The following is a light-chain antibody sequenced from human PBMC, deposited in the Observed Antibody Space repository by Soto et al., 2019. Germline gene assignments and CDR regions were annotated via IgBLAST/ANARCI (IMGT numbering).Light chain of an antibody. J-gene: IGKJ4*01. CDR2: AAS. Sequence: DIQLTQSPSFLSASVGDRVTITCRASQGIGSYLAWYQPKPGKAPKLLIYAASTLQSGVPSRFSGSGSGTEFTLTISSLQPEDFATYYCQQLNSYPRAFGGGTKVEIK. CDR3: QQLNSYPRA. CDR1: QGIGSY. V-gene: IGKV1-9*01.